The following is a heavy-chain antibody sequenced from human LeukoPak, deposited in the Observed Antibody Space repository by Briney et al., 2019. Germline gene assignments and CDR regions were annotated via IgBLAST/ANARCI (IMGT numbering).Heavy chain of an antibody. CDR1: GGSFSGYY. D-gene: IGHD6-13*01. Sequence: PSETLSLTCAVYGGSFSGYYWSWIRQPPGRGLEWIGEINHSGSTNYNPSLKSRVTISVDTSKNQFSLTLSSVTAADTAVYYCARGSDSSPINPYYYYYYMDVWGKGTTVTVSS. V-gene: IGHV4-34*01. CDR2: INHSGST. J-gene: IGHJ6*03. CDR3: ARGSDSSPINPYYYYYYMDV.